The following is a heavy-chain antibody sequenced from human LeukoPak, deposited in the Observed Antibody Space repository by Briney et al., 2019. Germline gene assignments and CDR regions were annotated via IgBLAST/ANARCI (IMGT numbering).Heavy chain of an antibody. CDR2: ISNDGSRK. Sequence: GGTLRLSCAPSGFTFSRHGMHWVRQAPGKGLEWVAIISNDGSRKYYAHSVEGRFTISRDNSKNTLYLQMDSLRAEDTAVYYCARDRAWNYFDYWGQGTLVTVSS. V-gene: IGHV3-30*03. D-gene: IGHD3-3*01. J-gene: IGHJ4*02. CDR3: ARDRAWNYFDY. CDR1: GFTFSRHG.